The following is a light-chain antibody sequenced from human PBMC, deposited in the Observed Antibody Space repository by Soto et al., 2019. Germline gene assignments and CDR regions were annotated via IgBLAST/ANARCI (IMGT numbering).Light chain of an antibody. V-gene: IGKV3-11*01. J-gene: IGKJ5*01. Sequence: EVVMTQSPATLSVSPGERATLSCRASHSVSSSLAWYQQKPGQAPRLLISGASNRATGIPARFSGSGSGTDFTLTISSLEPEDFAVYYCQQRSNWPPTFGQGTRLEIK. CDR2: GAS. CDR3: QQRSNWPPT. CDR1: HSVSSS.